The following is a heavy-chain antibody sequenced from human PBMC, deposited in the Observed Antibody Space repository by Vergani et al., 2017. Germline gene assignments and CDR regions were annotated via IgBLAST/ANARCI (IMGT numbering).Heavy chain of an antibody. V-gene: IGHV4-38-2*02. J-gene: IGHJ4*02. CDR2: IDRTGRT. CDR3: ARMGGYDEGDAFRIGYFDS. CDR1: GYSISSGYF. D-gene: IGHD3-22*01. Sequence: QVQLQESGPGLVKPSQTLSLTCSVSGYSISSGYFWGWIRQSPGKGLEWLGTIDRTGRTHLSPSLKSRLTISVDTTKNQFSLRLTSATAADTAMYYCARMGGYDEGDAFRIGYFDSWGPGILVTVSS.